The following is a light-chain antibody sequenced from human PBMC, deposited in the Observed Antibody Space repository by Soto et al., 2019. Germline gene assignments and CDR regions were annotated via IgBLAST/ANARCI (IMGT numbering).Light chain of an antibody. J-gene: IGKJ1*01. CDR3: QQDGSSPPRT. Sequence: EIVLTQSPGTLSVSPEKRVTLSSMARQSVGNNFLAWYQQKPGQAPRLLIYGASTRATDVPDRFSGSGSGADFTLSISRLEPEDFAVYYFQQDGSSPPRTFGQGTKVHI. V-gene: IGKV3-20*01. CDR1: QSVGNNF. CDR2: GAS.